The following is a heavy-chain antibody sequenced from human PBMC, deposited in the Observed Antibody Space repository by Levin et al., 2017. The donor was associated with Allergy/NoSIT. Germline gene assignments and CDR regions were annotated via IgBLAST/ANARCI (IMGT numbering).Heavy chain of an antibody. CDR1: GFTFSSYS. CDR3: ARTATYCGGDCYPGGYYYYYYGMDV. Sequence: GGSLRLSCAASGFTFSSYSMNWVRQAPGKGLEWVSYISSSSSTIYYADSVKGRFTISRDNAKNSLYLQMNSLRAEDTAVYYCARTATYCGGDCYPGGYYYYYYGMDVWGQGTTVTVSS. D-gene: IGHD2-21*02. V-gene: IGHV3-48*01. J-gene: IGHJ6*02. CDR2: ISSSSSTI.